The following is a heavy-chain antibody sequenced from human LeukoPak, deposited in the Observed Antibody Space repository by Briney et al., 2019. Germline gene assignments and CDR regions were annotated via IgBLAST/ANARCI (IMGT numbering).Heavy chain of an antibody. CDR2: ISYDGSNK. J-gene: IGHJ4*02. Sequence: GRSLRLSCAASGFTFSSYGMHWVRQAPGKGLEWVAVISYDGSNKYYADSVKGRFTISRDNSKNTLYLQMNSLRAEDTAVYYCARDPQWLVRFDYWGQGTLVTVSS. V-gene: IGHV3-30*03. CDR3: ARDPQWLVRFDY. CDR1: GFTFSSYG. D-gene: IGHD6-19*01.